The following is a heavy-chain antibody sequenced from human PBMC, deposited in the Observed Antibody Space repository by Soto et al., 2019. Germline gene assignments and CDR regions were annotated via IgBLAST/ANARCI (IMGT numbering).Heavy chain of an antibody. Sequence: GGSMRLSCAASGLPFSSYAMSWVRQAPGKGLEWVSAISGSGGSTYYADSVKGRFTISRDNSKNTLYLQMNSLRAEDTAVYYCAKHYDILTGYSSPPYFDYWGQGTLVTVSS. J-gene: IGHJ4*02. CDR3: AKHYDILTGYSSPPYFDY. CDR2: ISGSGGST. D-gene: IGHD3-9*01. V-gene: IGHV3-23*01. CDR1: GLPFSSYA.